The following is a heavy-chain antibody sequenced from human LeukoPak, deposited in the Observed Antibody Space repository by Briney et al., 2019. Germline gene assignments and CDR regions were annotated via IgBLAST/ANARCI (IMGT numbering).Heavy chain of an antibody. CDR3: ARVFNYYDTSGYYT. CDR2: INPNSGGT. CDR1: GYTFTGYF. Sequence: ASVKVSCKASGYTFTGYFLHWVRQAPGQELEWMGWINPNSGGTTFAQKFQGRVTMTRDTSISTAYMELSRLRSDDTAVYYCARVFNYYDTSGYYTWGQGTLVTVSS. D-gene: IGHD3-22*01. V-gene: IGHV1-2*02. J-gene: IGHJ5*02.